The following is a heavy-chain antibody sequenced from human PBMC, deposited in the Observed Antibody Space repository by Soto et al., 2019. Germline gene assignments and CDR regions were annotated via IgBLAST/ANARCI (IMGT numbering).Heavy chain of an antibody. Sequence: QVQLVESGGGVVQPGRSLRLSCGASGFIFSSYGMHWVRQAPGKGLEWVAIVSYDGTNKYYADSVKGRFTISRDNSKNTLYLQMTSLRAEDTAVYYCAKGSTMVRGVPSSFDYWGQGTLVTVSS. D-gene: IGHD3-10*01. V-gene: IGHV3-30*18. CDR3: AKGSTMVRGVPSSFDY. CDR1: GFIFSSYG. J-gene: IGHJ4*02. CDR2: VSYDGTNK.